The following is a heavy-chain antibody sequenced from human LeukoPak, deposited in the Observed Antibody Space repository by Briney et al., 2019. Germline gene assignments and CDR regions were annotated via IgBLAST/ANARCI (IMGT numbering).Heavy chain of an antibody. D-gene: IGHD5-18*01. CDR1: GGSISSSSYY. J-gene: IGHJ4*02. Sequence: SETLSLTCTVSGGSISSSSYYWGWIRQPPGKGLEWIGSIHYSGSTYYNPSLKSRVTISVDTSKNQFSLKLSSVTAADTAVYYCARHGPGVDTAMVMWLFDYWGQGTLVTVSS. V-gene: IGHV4-39*01. CDR3: ARHGPGVDTAMVMWLFDY. CDR2: IHYSGST.